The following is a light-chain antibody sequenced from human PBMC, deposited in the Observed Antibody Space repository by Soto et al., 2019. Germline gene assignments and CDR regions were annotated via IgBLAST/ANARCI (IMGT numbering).Light chain of an antibody. Sequence: DIQMTQSPSSLSASVGDIVTINCRASQAISNYVAWFQQKPGEAPKSLMFATSTLQSGVPSRFRGSGSQTDFTLTITHVQPEDFATYFCQQYHSLPFTFGHGT. CDR2: ATS. CDR1: QAISNY. J-gene: IGKJ3*01. CDR3: QQYHSLPFT. V-gene: IGKV1-16*01.